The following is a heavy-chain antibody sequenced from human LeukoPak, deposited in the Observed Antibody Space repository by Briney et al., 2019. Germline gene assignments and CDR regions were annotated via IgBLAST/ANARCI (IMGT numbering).Heavy chain of an antibody. CDR3: ARDSEPCTSCLPTTWFDP. CDR1: GGTFSSYA. D-gene: IGHD2-2*01. V-gene: IGHV1-69*01. Sequence: GSSVKVSCKASGGTFSSYAISWVRQAPGQGLEWMGGIIPIFGTANYAQKFQGRVTITADESTSTAYMEVNSLRSEDTAVYYCARDSEPCTSCLPTTWFDPWGQGTLVTVSS. J-gene: IGHJ5*02. CDR2: IIPIFGTA.